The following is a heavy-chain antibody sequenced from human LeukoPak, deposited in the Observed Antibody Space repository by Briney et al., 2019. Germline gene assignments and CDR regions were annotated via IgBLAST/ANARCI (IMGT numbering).Heavy chain of an antibody. CDR2: FYVSGAT. D-gene: IGHD3-3*01. CDR3: ARDYLRDPFDY. CDR1: GFSVTNNY. V-gene: IGHV3-53*01. Sequence: PGGSLRLSCAVSGFSVTNNYMSWVRQAPGKGLEWVSVFYVSGATYYADSVKGRFTISRDNAKNSLYLQMNSLRAEDTAVYYCARDYLRDPFDYWGQGTLVTVSS. J-gene: IGHJ4*02.